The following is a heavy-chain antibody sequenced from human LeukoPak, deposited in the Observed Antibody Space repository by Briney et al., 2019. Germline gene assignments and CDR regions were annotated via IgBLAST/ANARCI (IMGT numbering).Heavy chain of an antibody. Sequence: PSETLSLTCTVSGVSISSYHWSWIRQPPGKGLEWIGNIYYSGSTNYNPSVKSRVTISVDTSKNQFSLKLSSVTAADTAVYYCARQSYYDRSGFYYWGQGTLVTVSS. V-gene: IGHV4-59*08. CDR1: GVSISSYH. CDR3: ARQSYYDRSGFYY. J-gene: IGHJ4*02. D-gene: IGHD3-22*01. CDR2: IYYSGST.